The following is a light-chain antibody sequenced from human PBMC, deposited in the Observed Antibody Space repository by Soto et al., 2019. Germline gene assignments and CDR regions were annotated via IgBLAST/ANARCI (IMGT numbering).Light chain of an antibody. CDR2: DVS. J-gene: IGKJ5*01. V-gene: IGKV3-15*01. Sequence: EVRMSQSPAALSVKTRERVTLSCRAGQGVTTNFAWYQQKSGQSPRLLIYDVSSRATGVPSRFSGTGSETDFTLTISGLQSEDSAIYFCQQYNNWPFPSGPGTLLEI. CDR3: QQYNNWPFP. CDR1: QGVTTN.